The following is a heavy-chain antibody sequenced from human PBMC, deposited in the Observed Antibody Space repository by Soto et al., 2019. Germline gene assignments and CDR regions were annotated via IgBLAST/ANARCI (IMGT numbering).Heavy chain of an antibody. Sequence: GESLKIACKGSGYSFTSYWIGRVRQMPGKGLEWMGIIYPGDSDTRYSPSFQGQVTISDDKSISTAYLKWSSLKASDSAMYYCARLGGYGSGSSRGYYYYGMDVWGQGATVTVSS. CDR1: GYSFTSYW. V-gene: IGHV5-51*01. CDR3: ARLGGYGSGSSRGYYYYGMDV. CDR2: IYPGDSDT. J-gene: IGHJ6*02. D-gene: IGHD3-10*01.